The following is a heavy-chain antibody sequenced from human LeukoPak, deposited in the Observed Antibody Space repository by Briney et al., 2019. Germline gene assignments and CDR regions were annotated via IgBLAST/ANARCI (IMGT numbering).Heavy chain of an antibody. CDR3: ARVQATVEYYFDY. CDR1: LGSLSRGGYY. J-gene: IGHJ4*02. CDR2: IYYSGST. D-gene: IGHD4-23*01. V-gene: IGHV4-31*03. Sequence: SQSLSLTRTVSLGSLSRGGYYWRWPRHPPGGGLEWLTYIYYSGSTYYKPSLKSRVTISVDTSKNQFSLKLSSVTAADTAVYYCARVQATVEYYFDYWGQGTLVTVSS.